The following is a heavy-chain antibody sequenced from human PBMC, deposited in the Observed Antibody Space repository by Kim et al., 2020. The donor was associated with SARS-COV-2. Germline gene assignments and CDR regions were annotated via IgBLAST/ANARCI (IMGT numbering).Heavy chain of an antibody. CDR3: AREGISDAFDI. Sequence: GGSLRLSCAASGFPFSSYEMNWVRQAPGKGLEWVSYISGSGIDTYYTNSVEGRFTISRDNAKNSLYLQMNSLRVDDTAVYYCAREGISDAFDIWGQGT. D-gene: IGHD2-21*01. V-gene: IGHV3-48*03. CDR1: GFPFSSYE. CDR2: ISGSGIDT. J-gene: IGHJ3*02.